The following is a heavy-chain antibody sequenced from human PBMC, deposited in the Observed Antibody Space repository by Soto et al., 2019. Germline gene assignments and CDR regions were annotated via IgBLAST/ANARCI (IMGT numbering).Heavy chain of an antibody. V-gene: IGHV1-69*12. CDR3: AQTLGLAVAGPGRFDL. D-gene: IGHD6-19*01. CDR1: GGTFSSNA. CDR2: LIPIFATA. Sequence: QVQLVQSGADVKKPGTSVKVSCKASGGTFSSNAISWVRQAPGQGLEWRGGLIPIFATANYAQKFQGRVTITADESTSTSYMELRSLRSEDTAVYYCAQTLGLAVAGPGRFDLWGRGTLVTVSS. J-gene: IGHJ2*01.